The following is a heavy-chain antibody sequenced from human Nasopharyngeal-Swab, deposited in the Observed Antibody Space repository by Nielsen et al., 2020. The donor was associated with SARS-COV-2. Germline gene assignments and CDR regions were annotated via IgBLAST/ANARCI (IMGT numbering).Heavy chain of an antibody. CDR2: ISSSSSYI. D-gene: IGHD1-26*01. Sequence: GESLKISCAASGLTFSSYSMNWVRQAPGKGLEWVSSISSSSSYIYYADSVKGRFTISRDNAKNSLYLQMNSLRAEDTAVYYCAAATSLDYYYYYGMDVWGQGTTVTVSS. CDR3: AAATSLDYYYYYGMDV. J-gene: IGHJ6*02. CDR1: GLTFSSYS. V-gene: IGHV3-21*01.